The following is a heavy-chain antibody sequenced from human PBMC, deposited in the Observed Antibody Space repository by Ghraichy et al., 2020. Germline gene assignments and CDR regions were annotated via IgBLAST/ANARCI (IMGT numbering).Heavy chain of an antibody. V-gene: IGHV1-18*04. Sequence: ASVKVSCKASGYTFTSYGISWVRQAPGQGLEWMGWISVYNGNTNYAQKLQDRVTMTTDTSTSTAYMELRSLRSDDTAVYYCARRVAAAGTGGYYFDYWGQGTTVTVSS. CDR1: GYTFTSYG. J-gene: IGHJ4*02. CDR3: ARRVAAAGTGGYYFDY. CDR2: ISVYNGNT. D-gene: IGHD6-13*01.